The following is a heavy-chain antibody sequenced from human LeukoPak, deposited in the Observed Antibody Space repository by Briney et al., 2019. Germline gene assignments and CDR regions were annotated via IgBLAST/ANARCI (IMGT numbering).Heavy chain of an antibody. V-gene: IGHV2-5*02. CDR2: IYWDDDK. CDR3: ARLYDSSGYFGVDY. J-gene: IGHJ4*02. Sequence: SGPTLVNPTQTLTLTCSFSGFSLSTSGVGVGWIRQPPGKALEWLALIYWDDDKRYSPSLKSRLTIIKDTFKNQVVLTMTNMDPVDTATYYCARLYDSSGYFGVDYWGQGALVTVSS. D-gene: IGHD3-22*01. CDR1: GFSLSTSGVG.